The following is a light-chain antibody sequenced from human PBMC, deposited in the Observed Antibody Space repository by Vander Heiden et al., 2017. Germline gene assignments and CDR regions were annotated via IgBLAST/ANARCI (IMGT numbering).Light chain of an antibody. CDR1: PSIGNY. V-gene: IGKV3-11*01. CDR2: EAS. Sequence: EIFLTQSPATLSLSPGERATLSCRASPSIGNYLAGDQQKPGQAPRLLIYEASDRATGIHDRFSGSGSGPDFTLTISSLDPDDFAGHDGHHLGAFGQGTQVENK. J-gene: IGKJ5*01. CDR3: HHLGA.